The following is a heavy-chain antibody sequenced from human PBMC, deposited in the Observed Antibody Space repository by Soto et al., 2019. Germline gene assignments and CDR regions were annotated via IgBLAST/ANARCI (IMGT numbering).Heavy chain of an antibody. D-gene: IGHD3-10*01. J-gene: IGHJ6*02. CDR3: ARDKGGEFLKGSGMDV. Sequence: QLQLQESGPGLVKPSETLSLICSVSGDSITAYYLSWLRQSPGKELEWIGYIYHNGVTNYNPSLKSRVTISADTSKTQFSLRLSSVTAADTGVYYCARDKGGEFLKGSGMDVWGQGTTVIVSS. V-gene: IGHV4-59*01. CDR2: IYHNGVT. CDR1: GDSITAYY.